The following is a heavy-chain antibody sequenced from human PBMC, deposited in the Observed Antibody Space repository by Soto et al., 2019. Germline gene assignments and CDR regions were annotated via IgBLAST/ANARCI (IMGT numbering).Heavy chain of an antibody. CDR1: GGTFSTYS. CDR3: ARGRISFRRRGGHYYEDGMDV. CDR2: VIPYFGTA. V-gene: IGHV1-69*01. Sequence: EQLVQSGAEVKKPGSSVKVSCEASGGTFSTYSISWVRQAPGHGLEWMGEVIPYFGTANHAQKFQGRVTLTVDASTSTAYMELRRLRSEDTALYYCARGRISFRRRGGHYYEDGMDVWGQGTRVTVSS. D-gene: IGHD3-3*01. J-gene: IGHJ6*02.